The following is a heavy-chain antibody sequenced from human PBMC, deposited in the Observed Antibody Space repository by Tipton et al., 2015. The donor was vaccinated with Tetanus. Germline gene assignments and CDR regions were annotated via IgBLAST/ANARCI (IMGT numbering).Heavy chain of an antibody. J-gene: IGHJ3*01. CDR1: GFTFSDYY. Sequence: SLRLSCAASGFTFSDYYMTWIRQAPGKGLEWVSYISRSSSTIYYADSVKGRFTISRDNARNSLYLQMSSLRAEDTAVYYCARDVAGSTAWPVALDVWGLGTMVTVSS. D-gene: IGHD6-19*01. CDR3: ARDVAGSTAWPVALDV. CDR2: ISRSSSTI. V-gene: IGHV3-11*01.